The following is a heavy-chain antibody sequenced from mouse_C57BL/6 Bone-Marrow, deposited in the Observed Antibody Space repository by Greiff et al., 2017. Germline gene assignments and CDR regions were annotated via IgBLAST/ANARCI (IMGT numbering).Heavy chain of an antibody. D-gene: IGHD1-1*01. Sequence: VQLQQSGAELVRPGTSVKVSCKASGYAFTNYLIEWVKQRPGQGLEWIGVINPGSGGTNYNEKFQGKATLTADKSSSTAYMQLSSLTSEDSAVYLCARSATVVAPFAYWGQGALVTVSA. CDR3: ARSATVVAPFAY. CDR1: GYAFTNYL. CDR2: INPGSGGT. J-gene: IGHJ3*01. V-gene: IGHV1-54*01.